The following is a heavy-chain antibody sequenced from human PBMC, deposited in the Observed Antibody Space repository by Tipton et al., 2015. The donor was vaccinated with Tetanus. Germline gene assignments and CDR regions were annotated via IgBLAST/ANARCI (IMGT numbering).Heavy chain of an antibody. Sequence: TLSLTCTVSGGSISAYYWSWIRQPPGKGLEWIGHIYFNGSTTYNPSLKSRVTISRGASKNQFSLRLSSVTAADTAVYYCARLDDGVCCHFDYWSQGTLVTVSS. D-gene: IGHD2-8*01. J-gene: IGHJ4*02. CDR1: GGSISAYY. CDR2: IYFNGST. CDR3: ARLDDGVCCHFDY. V-gene: IGHV4-59*08.